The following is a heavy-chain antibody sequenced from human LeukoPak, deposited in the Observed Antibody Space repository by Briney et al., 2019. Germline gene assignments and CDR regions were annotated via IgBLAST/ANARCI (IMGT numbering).Heavy chain of an antibody. CDR3: ARYIVVVGFDY. Sequence: SETLSLTCTVSGGSITSGEHYCSWIRQPPGKGLEWIGYVAYTGSTNYNPSLSSRVTMSVDTSKNQFSLKLSSVTAADTVVYYCARYIVVVGFDYWGQGTLVTVSS. CDR2: VAYTGST. V-gene: IGHV4-30-4*01. J-gene: IGHJ4*02. CDR1: GGSITSGEHY. D-gene: IGHD2-15*01.